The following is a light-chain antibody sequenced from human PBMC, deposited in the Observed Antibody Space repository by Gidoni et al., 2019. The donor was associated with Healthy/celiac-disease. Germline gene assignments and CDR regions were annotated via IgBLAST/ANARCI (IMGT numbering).Light chain of an antibody. V-gene: IGKV1-39*01. CDR2: AAS. Sequence: DIQMTQSTSSLSASVGDRVTSTCRASQSISSYLNWYQKIPGKAPNLMLYAASSSQSGVPSRFSDSGSGTDFTLTIRSLQHEDFATHYCQQSYSTPLTFGGGTKVEIK. J-gene: IGKJ4*01. CDR3: QQSYSTPLT. CDR1: QSISSY.